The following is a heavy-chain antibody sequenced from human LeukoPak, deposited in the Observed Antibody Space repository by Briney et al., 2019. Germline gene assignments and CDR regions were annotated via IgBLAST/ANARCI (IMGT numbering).Heavy chain of an antibody. CDR2: IYYSGST. J-gene: IGHJ4*02. Sequence: PSETLSPTCTVSGGSISSYYWSWIRQPPGKGLEWIGYIYYSGSTNYNPSLKSRVTISVDTSKNQFSLKLSSVTAADTAVYYCARDYGDPLRPLYYFDYWGQGTLVTVSS. CDR1: GGSISSYY. D-gene: IGHD4-17*01. V-gene: IGHV4-59*01. CDR3: ARDYGDPLRPLYYFDY.